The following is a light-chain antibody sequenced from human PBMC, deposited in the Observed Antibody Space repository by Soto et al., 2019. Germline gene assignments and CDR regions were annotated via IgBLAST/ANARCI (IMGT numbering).Light chain of an antibody. CDR2: EVE. CDR1: GRDIGAYNY. CDR3: SSYTTSYFYV. Sequence: QSALTQPASVSGSPGQSITISCTGSGRDIGAYNYVSWYQQHPGKAPKLIIYEVENRPSGVSNRFSASKSAFTASLIISGLQAEDEADYYCSSYTTSYFYVFGPGTKVTVL. J-gene: IGLJ1*01. V-gene: IGLV2-14*01.